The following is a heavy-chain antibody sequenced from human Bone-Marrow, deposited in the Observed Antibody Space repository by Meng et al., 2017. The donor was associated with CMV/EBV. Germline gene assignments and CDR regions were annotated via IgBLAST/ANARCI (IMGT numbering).Heavy chain of an antibody. Sequence: YTVTGYYMHWVRQAPGQGLEWMGWINPNSGGTNYAQKFQGRVTMTRDTSISTAYMELSRLRSDDTAVYYCARDKTTIFGVVNNWFDPWGQGTLVTVSS. J-gene: IGHJ5*02. CDR1: YTVTGYY. CDR3: ARDKTTIFGVVNNWFDP. CDR2: INPNSGGT. D-gene: IGHD3-3*01. V-gene: IGHV1-2*02.